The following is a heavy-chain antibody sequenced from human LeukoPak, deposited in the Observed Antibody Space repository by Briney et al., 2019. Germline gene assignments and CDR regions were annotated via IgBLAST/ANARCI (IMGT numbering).Heavy chain of an antibody. CDR3: ARGQGYEYGSGISYYFDY. V-gene: IGHV3-66*01. J-gene: IGHJ4*02. Sequence: GGFLRLSCAASGVTVSSNYMSWVRQAPGKGLEWVSVIYRDERTFHADSVKGRFSISRDNSKNTLYLQMNNLRAEDTAVYYCARGQGYEYGSGISYYFDYWGRGTLVTVSS. CDR1: GVTVSSNY. D-gene: IGHD3-10*01. CDR2: IYRDERT.